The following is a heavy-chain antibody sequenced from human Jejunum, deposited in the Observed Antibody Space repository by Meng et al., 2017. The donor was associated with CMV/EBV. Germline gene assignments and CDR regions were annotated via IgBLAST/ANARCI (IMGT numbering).Heavy chain of an antibody. CDR2: IYYSGSS. CDR1: IRSSSYC. J-gene: IGHJ4*02. D-gene: IGHD3-3*01. V-gene: IGHV4-39*07. CDR3: ARGDDFWSGYSGHNFDY. Sequence: IRSSSYCWGWIRQPPGKGLELIGSIYYSGSSYYNPSLKSRVTISLDTSKNQFSLRLSSVTAADTAVYYCARGDDFWSGYSGHNFDYWGQGTLVTVSS.